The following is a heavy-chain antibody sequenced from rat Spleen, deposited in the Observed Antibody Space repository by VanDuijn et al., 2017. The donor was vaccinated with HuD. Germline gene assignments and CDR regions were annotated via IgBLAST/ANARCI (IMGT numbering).Heavy chain of an antibody. CDR3: ARNYYDGYYPYWYFDF. CDR2: ITTGGGTH. Sequence: EVQLVESGGGLVQPGRSLKLSCAASGFTFSNYYMAWVRQAPTKGLEWVAYITTGGGTHFYRDSVKGRFTISRDNAKNTQYLQMDSLRSEDTATYYCARNYYDGYYPYWYFDFWGPGTMVTVSS. J-gene: IGHJ1*01. V-gene: IGHV5S13*01. D-gene: IGHD1-12*03. CDR1: GFTFSNYY.